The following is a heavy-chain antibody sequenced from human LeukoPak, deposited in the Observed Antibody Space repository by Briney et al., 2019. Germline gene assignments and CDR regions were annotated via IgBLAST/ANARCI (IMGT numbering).Heavy chain of an antibody. V-gene: IGHV3-9*01. CDR3: AAEYCSRTSCPKAGFYI. CDR1: GFTFDNYA. CDR2: INTNSDGI. Sequence: PGRSLRLSCAASGFTFDNYAMHWVRKAPGKGLEWVSGINTNSDGIDYADSVKGRSTISRDNAKYSLYLQMNSLRAEDTAVYYCAAEYCSRTSCPKAGFYIWGQGTMVTVSS. D-gene: IGHD2-2*01. J-gene: IGHJ3*02.